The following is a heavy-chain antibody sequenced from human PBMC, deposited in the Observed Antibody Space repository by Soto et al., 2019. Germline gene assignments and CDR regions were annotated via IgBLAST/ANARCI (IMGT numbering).Heavy chain of an antibody. CDR3: ARDPGYSRFDFDY. D-gene: IGHD5-18*01. V-gene: IGHV3-33*01. CDR2: IWYDGSKE. Sequence: QVQVVESGGGVVQPGRSLRLSCAASGFTFSSHAMHWVRQAPGKGLEWVAVIWYDGSKEYYGDSVKGRFTISRDDSKNTLHLQMNSLRDEDTAVYYCARDPGYSRFDFDYWGQGTLVTVSS. CDR1: GFTFSSHA. J-gene: IGHJ4*02.